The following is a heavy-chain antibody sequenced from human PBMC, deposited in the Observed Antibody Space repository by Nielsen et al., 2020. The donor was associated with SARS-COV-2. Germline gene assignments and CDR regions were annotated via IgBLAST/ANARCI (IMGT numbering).Heavy chain of an antibody. J-gene: IGHJ4*02. V-gene: IGHV3-23*01. CDR1: GFTFNSYA. Sequence: GGSLRLSCAASGFTFNSYAMNWVRQAPGKGLEWVSNIGAGGVSRDYADSVKGRFTISRDNAKNTLFLQMNSLRAEDTAVYYCAFSSNGALDWGQGTLVTVSS. D-gene: IGHD2-8*01. CDR2: IGAGGVSR. CDR3: AFSSNGALD.